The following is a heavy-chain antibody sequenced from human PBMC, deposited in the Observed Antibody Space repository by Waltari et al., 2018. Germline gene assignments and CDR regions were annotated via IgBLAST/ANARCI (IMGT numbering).Heavy chain of an antibody. V-gene: IGHV3-23*01. CDR2: ISGSGGST. CDR3: AKGVYDILTGYYNKPYYMDV. J-gene: IGHJ6*03. CDR1: GFTFSSYA. Sequence: EVQLLESGGGLVQPGGSLRLSCAASGFTFSSYAMSWVRQAPGKGLEWVSAISGSGGSTYYADSVKGRFTISRDNSKNTLYLQMNSLRAEDTAVYYCAKGVYDILTGYYNKPYYMDVWGKGTTVTVSS. D-gene: IGHD3-9*01.